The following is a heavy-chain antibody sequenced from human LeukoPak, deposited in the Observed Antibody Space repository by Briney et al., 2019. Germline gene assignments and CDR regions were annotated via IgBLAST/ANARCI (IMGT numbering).Heavy chain of an antibody. CDR3: ARHLAGYSSGWYFDY. CDR1: GGSISSYD. CDR2: ISHSGNT. J-gene: IGHJ4*02. Sequence: SETLSLTCTVSGGSISSYDWSWIRQPPGRGLEWIAYISHSGNTNYNPSLKSRVTISVDTSKNQFSLKLSSVTAADTAVYYCARHLAGYSSGWYFDYWGQGTLVTVSS. V-gene: IGHV4-59*08. D-gene: IGHD6-19*01.